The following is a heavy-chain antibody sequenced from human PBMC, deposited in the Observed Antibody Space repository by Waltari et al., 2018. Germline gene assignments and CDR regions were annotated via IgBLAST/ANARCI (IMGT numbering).Heavy chain of an antibody. CDR1: GLGVSNNY. Sequence: VRLVESGGGLIHPGGSLRLSCAASGLGVSNNYMHWVRRAPGKGLEWVSVIYTGEMKYYSDAVKGRFTISRDISKNMVYLQMNNLRAEDTALYYCARDTTSRERAGDWGQGTLVTVSS. J-gene: IGHJ4*02. CDR3: ARDTTSRERAGD. D-gene: IGHD1-1*01. V-gene: IGHV3-53*01. CDR2: IYTGEMK.